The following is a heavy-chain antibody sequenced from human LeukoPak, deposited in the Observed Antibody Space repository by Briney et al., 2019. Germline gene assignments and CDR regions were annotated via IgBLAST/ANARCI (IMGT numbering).Heavy chain of an antibody. CDR2: IWYDGSNK. D-gene: IGHD3-22*01. J-gene: IGHJ4*02. CDR1: GFTFSSYG. Sequence: PGGSLRLSCAASGFTFSSYGMHWVRQAPGKGLEWVAVIWYDGSNKYYADSVKGRFTISRDNSKNTLYLQMNSLRAEDTAVYYCAKACYYYDSSGYLNWGQGTLVTVSS. CDR3: AKACYYYDSSGYLN. V-gene: IGHV3-33*06.